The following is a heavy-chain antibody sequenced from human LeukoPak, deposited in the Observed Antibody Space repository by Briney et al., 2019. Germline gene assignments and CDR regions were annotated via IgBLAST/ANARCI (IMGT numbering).Heavy chain of an antibody. CDR3: ASGPSGYYS. Sequence: GASEKVSCKASGYTLTSYIICCVRQAPGQGLEWMGWISAYNGNTNYARKLQGRVTMTTDTSTSTAYMELRSLRSDDTAVYYCASGPSGYYSWGQGTLVTVSS. D-gene: IGHD3-22*01. CDR1: GYTLTSYI. V-gene: IGHV1-18*01. CDR2: ISAYNGNT. J-gene: IGHJ4*02.